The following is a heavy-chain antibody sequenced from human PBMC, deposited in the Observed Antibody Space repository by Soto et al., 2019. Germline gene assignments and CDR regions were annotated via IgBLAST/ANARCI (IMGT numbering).Heavy chain of an antibody. CDR3: AKDSVAYGDTDYNWFDP. CDR2: ISGSGGST. D-gene: IGHD4-17*01. CDR1: GFTFSSYA. Sequence: PGGSLRLSCAASGFTFSSYAMSWVRQAPGKGLEWVSAISGSGGSTYYADSVKGRFTISRDNSKNTLYLQMNSLRAEDTAVYYCAKDSVAYGDTDYNWFDPWGQGTLVTVSS. J-gene: IGHJ5*02. V-gene: IGHV3-23*01.